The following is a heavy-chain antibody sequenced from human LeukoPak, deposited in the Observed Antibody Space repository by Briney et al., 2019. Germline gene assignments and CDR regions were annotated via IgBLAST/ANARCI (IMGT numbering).Heavy chain of an antibody. D-gene: IGHD6-19*01. V-gene: IGHV3-23*01. Sequence: GASLRLSCAASGFTFNTYAMTWVRQAPGQGLEWVSAISGSGNNAYYADSVKGRFTVSRDNSQNTVYLQMNSLRAEDTAVYFCAKGKQWLVHQNWFDPWGQGTQVTVSS. CDR3: AKGKQWLVHQNWFDP. CDR1: GFTFNTYA. J-gene: IGHJ5*02. CDR2: ISGSGNNA.